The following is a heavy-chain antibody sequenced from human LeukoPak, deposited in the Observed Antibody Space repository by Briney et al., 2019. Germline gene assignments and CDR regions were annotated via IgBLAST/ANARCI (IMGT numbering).Heavy chain of an antibody. CDR1: GYTFTSYG. J-gene: IGHJ4*02. D-gene: IGHD3-22*01. CDR2: INPNSGGT. V-gene: IGHV1-2*02. CDR3: ARGRGARYYDSSGLYYFDY. Sequence: GASVKVSCKASGYTFTSYGISWVRQAPGQGLEWMGWINPNSGGTKYAQNFQGRVTMTRDTSINTAYMDLSRLTSDDTAVYYCARGRGARYYDSSGLYYFDYWGQGTLVTVSS.